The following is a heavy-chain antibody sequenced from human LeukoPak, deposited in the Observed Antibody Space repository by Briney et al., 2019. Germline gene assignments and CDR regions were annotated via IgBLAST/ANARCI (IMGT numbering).Heavy chain of an antibody. D-gene: IGHD3-9*01. CDR1: GGSFSGYY. J-gene: IGHJ5*02. CDR2: INHSGST. V-gene: IGHV4-34*01. CDR3: ARERSHYDILTGWVSSWFDP. Sequence: SETLSLTCAVYGGSFSGYYWSWIRQPPGKGLEWIGEINHSGSTNYNPSLKSRVTISVDTSKNQFSLKLSSVTAADTAVYYCARERSHYDILTGWVSSWFDPWGQGTLVTVSS.